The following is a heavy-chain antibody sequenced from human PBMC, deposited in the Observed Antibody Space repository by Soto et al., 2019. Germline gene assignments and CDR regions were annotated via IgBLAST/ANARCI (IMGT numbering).Heavy chain of an antibody. Sequence: EVQLLESGGGLVQPGGSLRLSCAASGFTFSSYAISWVRQAPGKGLEWVSGISGSGGSTYYADSVKGRFTISRDNSKTTLYLQMNSLRAEDTAVYYCAKDLDWNGHTYFDYWGQGTLVTVSS. J-gene: IGHJ4*02. CDR3: AKDLDWNGHTYFDY. CDR1: GFTFSSYA. D-gene: IGHD3-3*01. CDR2: ISGSGGST. V-gene: IGHV3-23*01.